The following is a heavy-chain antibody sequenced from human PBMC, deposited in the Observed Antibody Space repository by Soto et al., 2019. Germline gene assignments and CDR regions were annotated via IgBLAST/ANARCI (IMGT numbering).Heavy chain of an antibody. CDR1: GGTFSSYT. CDR3: AQEVNDYGAPGAFDI. D-gene: IGHD4-17*01. J-gene: IGHJ3*02. Sequence: QVQLVQSGAEVKKPGSSVKVSCKASGGTFSSYTISWVRQAPGQGLAWMGRIIPILGIANYAQKFQGRVTITADKSTSTAYMELNSLRSEDTAVYYCAQEVNDYGAPGAFDIWGQGTMVTVSS. CDR2: IIPILGIA. V-gene: IGHV1-69*02.